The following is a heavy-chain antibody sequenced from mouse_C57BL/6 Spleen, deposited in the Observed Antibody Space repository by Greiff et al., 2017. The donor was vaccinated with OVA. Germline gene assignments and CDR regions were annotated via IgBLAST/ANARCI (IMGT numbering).Heavy chain of an antibody. D-gene: IGHD2-3*01. Sequence: QVHVKQPGAELVKPGASVKLSCKASGYTFTSYWMQWVKQRPGQGLEWIGEIDPSDSYTNYNQKFKGKATLTVDTSSSTAYMQLSSLTSEDSAVYYCARTGWLLSWFAYWGQGTLVTVSA. J-gene: IGHJ3*01. CDR2: IDPSDSYT. CDR3: ARTGWLLSWFAY. V-gene: IGHV1-50*01. CDR1: GYTFTSYW.